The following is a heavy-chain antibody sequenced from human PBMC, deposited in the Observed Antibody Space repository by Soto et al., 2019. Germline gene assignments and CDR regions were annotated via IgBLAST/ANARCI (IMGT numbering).Heavy chain of an antibody. V-gene: IGHV3-43D*03. J-gene: IGHJ6*02. Sequence: GGSLRLSCAASGFTFDDYAMHWVRQAPGKGLEWVSLISWDGGSTYYADSVKGRFTISRDNNKNSLYLQMNSLRAEDTALYYCAKDMVDDYGSGSYVYYGMDVWGQGTTVTVSS. CDR1: GFTFDDYA. D-gene: IGHD3-10*01. CDR2: ISWDGGST. CDR3: AKDMVDDYGSGSYVYYGMDV.